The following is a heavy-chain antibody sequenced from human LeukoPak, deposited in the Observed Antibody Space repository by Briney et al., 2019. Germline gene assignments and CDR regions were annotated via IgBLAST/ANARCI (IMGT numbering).Heavy chain of an antibody. CDR2: IKQDGSER. V-gene: IGHV3-7*03. CDR1: GFTFSIYW. Sequence: GGSLRLSCAASGFTFSIYWMSWVRQAPGKGLEWVANIKQDGSERYYVDSVKGRFTLSRDNAKDSLYLQMNSLRAEDTAVYYCARDRWSYDPQGGFDCWGQGTLVTVSS. J-gene: IGHJ4*02. CDR3: ARDRWSYDPQGGFDC. D-gene: IGHD3-22*01.